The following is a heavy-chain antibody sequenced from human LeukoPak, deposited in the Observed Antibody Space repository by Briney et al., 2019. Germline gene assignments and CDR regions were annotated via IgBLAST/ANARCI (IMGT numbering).Heavy chain of an antibody. Sequence: GESLKISCKGSGYSFTSYWIGWVRQMPGKGLEWMGIIYPGDSDTRYSPSFQGQVTISADKSISTAYLQWSSLKASGTAMYYCARQNRPAPYGMDVWGQGTAVTVSS. CDR3: ARQNRPAPYGMDV. CDR1: GYSFTSYW. V-gene: IGHV5-51*01. J-gene: IGHJ6*02. CDR2: IYPGDSDT.